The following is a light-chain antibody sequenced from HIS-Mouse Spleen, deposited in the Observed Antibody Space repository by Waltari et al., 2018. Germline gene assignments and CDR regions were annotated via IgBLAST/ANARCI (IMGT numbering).Light chain of an antibody. Sequence: QSALTQPASVSGSPGQSITIPCTGTSSDVGSYNLVSWYQQHPGKAPKLMIYEGSKRPSGVSNRFSGSKSGNTAYLTISGLQAEDEADYYCCSYAGSSTYVFGTGTKVTVL. J-gene: IGLJ1*01. CDR2: EGS. V-gene: IGLV2-23*01. CDR1: SSDVGSYNL. CDR3: CSYAGSSTYV.